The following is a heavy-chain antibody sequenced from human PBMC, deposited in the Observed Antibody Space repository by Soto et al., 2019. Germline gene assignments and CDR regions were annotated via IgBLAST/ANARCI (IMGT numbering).Heavy chain of an antibody. CDR2: IFHSGST. CDR3: ARVFSGSYSDY. J-gene: IGHJ4*02. D-gene: IGHD1-26*01. Sequence: QVQLQESGPGLVKPSGTLSLTCAVSGGSIRSNNWWSWVRQPPGKGLEWIGEIFHSGSTNFNPSRKTRVTISVDKSKKQFSLKLSSVTAADTAVYYCARVFSGSYSDYWGQGTLVTVSS. V-gene: IGHV4-4*02. CDR1: GGSIRSNNW.